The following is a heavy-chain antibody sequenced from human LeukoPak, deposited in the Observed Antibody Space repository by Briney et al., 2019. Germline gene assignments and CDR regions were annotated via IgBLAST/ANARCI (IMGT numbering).Heavy chain of an antibody. CDR3: AKDRGFYYDSSGYYYEEYYFDY. D-gene: IGHD3-22*01. CDR2: ISGSGGST. J-gene: IGHJ4*02. V-gene: IGHV3-23*01. Sequence: PGGSLRLSCAASGFTFDDYGMSWVRQAPGKGLEWVSAISGSGGSTYYADSVKGRFTISRDNSKNTLYLQMSSLRAEDTAVYYCAKDRGFYYDSSGYYYEEYYFDYWGQGTLVTVSS. CDR1: GFTFDDYG.